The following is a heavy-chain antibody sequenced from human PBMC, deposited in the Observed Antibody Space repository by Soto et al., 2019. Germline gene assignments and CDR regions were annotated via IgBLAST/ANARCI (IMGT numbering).Heavy chain of an antibody. CDR3: AKKVNSGSGSQYFDY. Sequence: GGSLRLSCVASGFTFSSYSMSWVRQAPGKGLEWVSGFRAGGDDGTTYYADSVKGRFTISRDNSKNTLFLQMNSLRAEDTAMYYCAKKVNSGSGSQYFDYFGQGTLVTVSS. V-gene: IGHV3-23*01. D-gene: IGHD3-10*01. CDR1: GFTFSSYS. J-gene: IGHJ4*02. CDR2: FRAGGDDGTT.